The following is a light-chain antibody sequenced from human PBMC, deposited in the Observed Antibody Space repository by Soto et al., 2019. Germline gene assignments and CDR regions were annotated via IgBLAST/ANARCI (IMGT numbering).Light chain of an antibody. CDR1: RTDVADGYDY. J-gene: IGLJ1*01. CDR2: DVS. V-gene: IGLV2-14*03. CDR3: TSYPSXTPFYV. Sequence: QSVLTQPASVSGSPGQSIAISCTGVRTDVADGYDYVSWYQQHPGQAPQLIIYDVSNRPSGVSDRFSGSKSGNTASLTISGLQAEYEAAYYCTSYPSXTPFYVFGTGTKVTVL.